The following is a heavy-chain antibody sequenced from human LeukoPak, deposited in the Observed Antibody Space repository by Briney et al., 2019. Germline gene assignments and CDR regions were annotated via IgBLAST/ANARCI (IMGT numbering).Heavy chain of an antibody. CDR2: INAGNGNT. CDR3: AREEWDYGGPTTWTAFDY. V-gene: IGHV1-3*01. Sequence: ASVKVSCKASGYTFTSYAMHWVRQAPGQRLEWMGWINAGNGNTKYSQKFQGRVTITRDTSASTAYMELSSLRSEDTAVYYCAREEWDYGGPTTWTAFDYWGQGTLVTVSS. J-gene: IGHJ4*02. D-gene: IGHD4-23*01. CDR1: GYTFTSYA.